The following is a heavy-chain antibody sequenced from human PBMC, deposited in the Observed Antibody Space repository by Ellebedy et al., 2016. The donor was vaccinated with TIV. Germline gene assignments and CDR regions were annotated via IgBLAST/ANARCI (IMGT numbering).Heavy chain of an antibody. CDR1: GFTFSSYS. CDR2: IGGRSETT. V-gene: IGHV3-23*01. J-gene: IGHJ1*01. D-gene: IGHD4-17*01. Sequence: PGGSLRLSCTGSGFTFSSYSMTWVRQAPGKGLEWVSTIGGRSETTYYADSVKGRFTVSRDNSKNLLHLQMGNLRGEDTATYYCLKDQRIDYAYEYGGFPSWGQGTLVTVSS. CDR3: LKDQRIDYAYEYGGFPS.